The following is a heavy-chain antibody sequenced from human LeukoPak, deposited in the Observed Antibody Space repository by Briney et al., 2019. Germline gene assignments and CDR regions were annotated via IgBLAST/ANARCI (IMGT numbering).Heavy chain of an antibody. V-gene: IGHV3-30*19. CDR2: ISYDGSNK. CDR1: GFTFSSYG. J-gene: IGHJ4*02. Sequence: PGGSLRLSCAASGFTFSSYGMHWVRQAPGKGLEWVAVISYDGSNKYYADSVKGRFTISRDNSKNTLYLQMNSLRAEDTAVYYCARDPYYGSGSYQFDYWGQGTLVTVSS. D-gene: IGHD3-10*01. CDR3: ARDPYYGSGSYQFDY.